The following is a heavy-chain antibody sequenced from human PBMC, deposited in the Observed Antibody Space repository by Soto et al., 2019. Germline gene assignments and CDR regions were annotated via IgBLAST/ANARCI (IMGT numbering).Heavy chain of an antibody. Sequence: EVQLLESGGGLVKPGGSLRLSCAASGFTFSSYTMNWVRQAPGKGLEWVSSITSSSSAIYYADSVRGRFTISSDNAKNSLYLQMNSLRAEDAAVYYCARDPNTGTYHFNSWGQGTLVSVSS. CDR1: GFTFSSYT. J-gene: IGHJ4*02. V-gene: IGHV3-21*01. D-gene: IGHD1-1*01. CDR3: ARDPNTGTYHFNS. CDR2: ITSSSSAI.